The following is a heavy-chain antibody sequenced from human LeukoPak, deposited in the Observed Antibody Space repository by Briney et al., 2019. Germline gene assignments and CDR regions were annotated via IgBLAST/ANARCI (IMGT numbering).Heavy chain of an antibody. J-gene: IGHJ3*02. D-gene: IGHD6-25*01. V-gene: IGHV3-23*01. CDR2: ISGSGGST. CDR3: ARAQQRGAFDI. Sequence: GGALRLSCAASGFTFSSYGMSWVRQAPGKGLEWVSAISGSGGSTYYADSVKGRFTISRDNSKNTLYLQMNSLRAGDTAVYYCARAQQRGAFDIWGQGTMVTVSS. CDR1: GFTFSSYG.